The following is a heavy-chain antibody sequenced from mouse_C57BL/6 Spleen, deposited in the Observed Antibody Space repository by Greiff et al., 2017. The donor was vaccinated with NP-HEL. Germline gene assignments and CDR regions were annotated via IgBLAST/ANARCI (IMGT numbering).Heavy chain of an antibody. V-gene: IGHV1-18*01. CDR2: INPNNGGT. CDR3: ARDYYGSRD. D-gene: IGHD1-1*01. CDR1: GYTFTDYN. Sequence: EVKLVESGPELVKPGASVKIPCKASGYTFTDYNMDWVKQSHGKSPEWIGDINPNNGGTIYNQKFKGKATLTVDKSSSTAYMELRSLTSEDTAVYYCARDYYGSRDWGQGTLVTVSA. J-gene: IGHJ3*01.